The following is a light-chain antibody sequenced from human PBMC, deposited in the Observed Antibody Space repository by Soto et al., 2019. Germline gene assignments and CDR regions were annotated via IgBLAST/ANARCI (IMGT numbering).Light chain of an antibody. CDR2: DAS. J-gene: IGKJ4*01. CDR3: QQRSNWPLT. Sequence: EIVLTHSPGTLSVSPGERATLSRRASQSVSSYLAWYQQKHGQAPRLLIYDASNRDTGIPARFSGSGSGTDFTLPISRLEPEDFEVYYCQQRSNWPLTFGGGTKVDIK. CDR1: QSVSSY. V-gene: IGKV3-11*01.